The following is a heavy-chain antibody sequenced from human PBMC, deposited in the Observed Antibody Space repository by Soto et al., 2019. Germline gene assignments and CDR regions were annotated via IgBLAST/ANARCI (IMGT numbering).Heavy chain of an antibody. D-gene: IGHD3-22*01. V-gene: IGHV1-69*13. J-gene: IGHJ3*02. CDR2: IIPIFGTA. CDR1: GGTFSSYA. Sequence: VASVKVSCKASGGTFSSYAISWVRQAPGQGLEWMGGIIPIFGTANYAQKFQGRVTITADESTSTAYMELSSLRSEDTAVYYCASSRIYYYDSSFGDAFDIWGQGTMVTVSS. CDR3: ASSRIYYYDSSFGDAFDI.